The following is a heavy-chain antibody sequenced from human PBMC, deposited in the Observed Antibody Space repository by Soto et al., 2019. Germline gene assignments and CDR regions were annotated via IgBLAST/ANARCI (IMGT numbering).Heavy chain of an antibody. D-gene: IGHD2-2*02. CDR1: GGSFSGYY. Sequence: QVQLQQWGAGLLKPSETLSLTCAVYGGSFSGYYWSWIRQPPGKGLEWIGEINHSGSTNYNPSLKSRVTISVDTSKNQFSLKLSSVTAADTAVYYCARGPIPGYCSSTSCDTWFDPWGQGTLVTVSS. CDR3: ARGPIPGYCSSTSCDTWFDP. V-gene: IGHV4-34*01. J-gene: IGHJ5*02. CDR2: INHSGST.